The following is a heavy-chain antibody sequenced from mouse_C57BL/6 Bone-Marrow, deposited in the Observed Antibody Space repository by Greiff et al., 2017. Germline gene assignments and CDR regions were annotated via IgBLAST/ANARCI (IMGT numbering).Heavy chain of an antibody. J-gene: IGHJ3*01. V-gene: IGHV1-76*01. CDR2: IYPGSGNT. Sequence: QVQLKQSGAELVRPGASVKLSCKASGYTFTDYYINWVKQRPGQGLEWIARIYPGSGNTYYNEKFKGKATLTAEKSSSTAYMQLSSLTSEDSAVYFCAREGVRAWFAYWGQGTLVTVSA. CDR3: AREGVRAWFAY. CDR1: GYTFTDYY.